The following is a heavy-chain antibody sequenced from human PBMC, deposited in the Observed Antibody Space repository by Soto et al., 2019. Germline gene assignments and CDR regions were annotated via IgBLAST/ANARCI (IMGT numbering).Heavy chain of an antibody. CDR2: ISSSSSTI. V-gene: IGHV3-48*01. CDR3: AKSGSSGYYTHFDY. CDR1: GFNFRSYS. J-gene: IGHJ4*02. D-gene: IGHD3-22*01. Sequence: PGGSLRLSYAASGFNFRSYSMNWVSQAPGKGLEWVSYISSSSSTIYYADSVKGRFTISRDNAKNTLYLQMNSLRAEDTAVYYCAKSGSSGYYTHFDYWGQGTLVTVSS.